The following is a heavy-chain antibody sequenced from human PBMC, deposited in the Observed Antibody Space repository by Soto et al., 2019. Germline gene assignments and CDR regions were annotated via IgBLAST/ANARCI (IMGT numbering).Heavy chain of an antibody. CDR1: GFTVSSNY. D-gene: IGHD3-16*01. J-gene: IGHJ4*02. Sequence: GGSLRLSCAASGFTVSSNYMSWVRQAPGKGLEWVSVIYSGGSTYYADSVKGRFTISRDNSKNTLYLQMNSLRAEDTAVYYCARHWASAVSFDYWGQGTLVTVSS. V-gene: IGHV3-66*04. CDR2: IYSGGST. CDR3: ARHWASAVSFDY.